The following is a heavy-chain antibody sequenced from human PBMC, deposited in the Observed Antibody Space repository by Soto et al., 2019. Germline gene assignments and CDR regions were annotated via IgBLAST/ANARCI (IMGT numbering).Heavy chain of an antibody. D-gene: IGHD1-20*01. J-gene: IGHJ4*02. Sequence: EVQLVESGGGLVQPGGSLRLSCAASGFTFSSYSMNWVRQAPGKGLEWVSYISSSSSTIYYADSVKGRFTISRDNAKNSLSLQMNSLRDEDTAVYYCARVDNWNDCYFDCWGQGTLFTVSS. CDR2: ISSSSSTI. CDR1: GFTFSSYS. CDR3: ARVDNWNDCYFDC. V-gene: IGHV3-48*02.